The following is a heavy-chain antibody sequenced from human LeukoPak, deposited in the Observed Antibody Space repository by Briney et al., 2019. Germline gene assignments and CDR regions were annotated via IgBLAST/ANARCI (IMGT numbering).Heavy chain of an antibody. V-gene: IGHV3-48*03. D-gene: IGHD5-18*01. CDR2: ITTRGSTI. CDR1: GFTFSSYE. J-gene: IGHJ4*02. CDR3: AKDFDVDTAIISYFDC. Sequence: GGSLRLSCAASGFTFSSYEMNWVRQAPGKGLEWVSYITTRGSTIYYADSVKGRSTISRDNSKNTLYLQMNSLRAEDTAVYFCAKDFDVDTAIISYFDCWGQGTLVTVSS.